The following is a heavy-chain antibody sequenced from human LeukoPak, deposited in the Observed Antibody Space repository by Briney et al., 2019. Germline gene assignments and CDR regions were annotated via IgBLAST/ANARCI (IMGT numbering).Heavy chain of an antibody. D-gene: IGHD1-7*01. Sequence: GRSLRLSCAASGFTFSSYRMNWVRQAPGNGLEWVSYISSSSSTIYYADSVKGRFTISRDNAKNSLYLQMNSLRAEDTAVYYCARSSRELGGYAPWELMPPFDYWGQGTLVTVSS. J-gene: IGHJ4*02. CDR2: ISSSSSTI. V-gene: IGHV3-48*01. CDR1: GFTFSSYR. CDR3: ARSSRELGGYAPWELMPPFDY.